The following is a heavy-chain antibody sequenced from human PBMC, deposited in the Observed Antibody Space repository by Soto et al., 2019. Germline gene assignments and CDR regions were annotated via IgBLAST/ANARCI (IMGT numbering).Heavy chain of an antibody. V-gene: IGHV1-58*02. CDR3: AAGDSSTWSPYGMDV. D-gene: IGHD6-13*01. J-gene: IGHJ6*02. CDR2: IVVGSGNT. Sequence: SVKVSCKASGFTFTSSAIQWVRQARGQRLEWIGWIVVGSGNTNYAQKFQERVTITRDMSTSTVYMELNSLRSEDTAVYYCAAGDSSTWSPYGMDVWGQGTTVTVSS. CDR1: GFTFTSSA.